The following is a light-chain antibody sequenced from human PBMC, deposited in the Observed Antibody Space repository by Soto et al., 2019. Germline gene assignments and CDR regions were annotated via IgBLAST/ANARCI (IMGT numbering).Light chain of an antibody. CDR3: CSFAGNNMVI. V-gene: IGLV2-11*01. J-gene: IGLJ2*01. CDR2: DVS. Sequence: QSALTQPCSVSGSPGQSVAISCTGTSSDVGGYNYVSWYQQHPGRAPKLMIYDVSERPSGVPDRFSGSKSGYTASLTISGLQAEDEADYYCCSFAGNNMVIFGGGTKLTVL. CDR1: SSDVGGYNY.